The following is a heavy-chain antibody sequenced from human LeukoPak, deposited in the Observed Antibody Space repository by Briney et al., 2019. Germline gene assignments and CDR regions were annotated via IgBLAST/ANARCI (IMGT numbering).Heavy chain of an antibody. V-gene: IGHV1-2*02. CDR2: INPNSGGT. CDR3: ARDADRYYDSSGYTGFDY. Sequence: ASVKVSCKASGYTFTGYYMHWVRQAPGQGLEWMGWINPNSGGTNYAQKFQGRVTMTRDTSISTAYMELSRLRSDDTAVYYCARDADRYYDSSGYTGFDYWGQGTLVTVSS. J-gene: IGHJ4*02. CDR1: GYTFTGYY. D-gene: IGHD3-22*01.